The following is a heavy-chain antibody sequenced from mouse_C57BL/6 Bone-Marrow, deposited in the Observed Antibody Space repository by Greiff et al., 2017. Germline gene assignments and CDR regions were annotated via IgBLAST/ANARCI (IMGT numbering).Heavy chain of an antibody. J-gene: IGHJ2*01. CDR1: GYAFSSSW. CDR3: ARGGPYYGSSCDY. D-gene: IGHD1-1*01. CDR2: ITPGDGDP. Sequence: VQLQQSGPELVKPGASVKISCKASGYAFSSSWMNWVKQRPGQGLEWLGRITPGDGDPNYNGKFKGKATLTADKSSSTAYMQLSSLTSEDSAVYFCARGGPYYGSSCDYWGQGTTLTVSS. V-gene: IGHV1-82*01.